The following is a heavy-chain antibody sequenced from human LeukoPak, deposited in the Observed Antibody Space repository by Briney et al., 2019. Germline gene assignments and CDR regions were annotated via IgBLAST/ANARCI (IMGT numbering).Heavy chain of an antibody. D-gene: IGHD6-19*01. CDR3: AKIYRSAV. Sequence: PGRSLRLSCAASGFSFSSYGMHWVRQAPGKGLEWVAVIWYDGTNKYYADSVKGRFTISRDNSKNTLYLQMNSLRAEDTAVYYCAKIYRSAVWGQGTLATVSS. V-gene: IGHV3-33*06. CDR1: GFSFSSYG. J-gene: IGHJ4*02. CDR2: IWYDGTNK.